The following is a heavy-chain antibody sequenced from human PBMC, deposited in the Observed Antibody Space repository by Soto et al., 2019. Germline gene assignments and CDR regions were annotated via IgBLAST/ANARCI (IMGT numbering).Heavy chain of an antibody. D-gene: IGHD2-8*01. CDR1: GYTFTIYG. V-gene: IGHV1-18*01. Sequence: ASVKVSCKASGYTFTIYGISWVRQAPGQGLEWMGWISAYNGNTNYAQKLQGRVTMTTDTSTSTAYMELRSLRSDDTAVYYCAREINDCTNGVCSDYYYYMDVWGKGTTVTVSS. J-gene: IGHJ6*03. CDR2: ISAYNGNT. CDR3: AREINDCTNGVCSDYYYYMDV.